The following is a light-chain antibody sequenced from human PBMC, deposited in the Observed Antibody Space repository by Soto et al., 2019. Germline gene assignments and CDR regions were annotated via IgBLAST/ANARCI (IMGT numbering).Light chain of an antibody. Sequence: EIVLTQSPGTLSLSPGERATLSCRASQSVSSSYLAWYQQKPGQAPRLLIYGASSRATGIPDRFSGSGSGTDFTLTISRLEPEDFAVYYCQQYGRSPSTFCVGTKVEIK. J-gene: IGKJ4*01. CDR3: QQYGRSPST. V-gene: IGKV3-20*01. CDR1: QSVSSSY. CDR2: GAS.